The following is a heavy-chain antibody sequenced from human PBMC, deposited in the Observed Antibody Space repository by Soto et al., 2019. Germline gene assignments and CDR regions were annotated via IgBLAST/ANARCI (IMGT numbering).Heavy chain of an antibody. D-gene: IGHD3-10*01. V-gene: IGHV4-30-2*01. J-gene: IGHJ4*02. CDR3: ARVSSGGELFDY. CDR1: GGSISSGGYS. CDR2: IYHSGNT. Sequence: QLQLQESGSGLVKPSQTLSLTCGVSGGSISSGGYSWSWIRQPPGKGLEWIGYIYHSGNTYYNPSLKSRVTISVDRSKNPFSLKLSSVTAADTAVYYCARVSSGGELFDYWGQGTLVTVSS.